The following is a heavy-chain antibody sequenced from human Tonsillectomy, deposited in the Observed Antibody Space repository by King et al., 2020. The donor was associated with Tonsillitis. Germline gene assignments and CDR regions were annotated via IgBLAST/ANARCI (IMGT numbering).Heavy chain of an antibody. V-gene: IGHV1-2*02. CDR2: INPNSGGT. D-gene: IGHD2-2*01. Sequence: HVQLVQSGAEVKKPGASVKVSCKASGYTFTGYYMHWVRQAPGQGLEWMGWINPNSGGTNYAQKFQGRVTMTRDTSISTAYMELSRLRSDDTAVYYCARGGPVWYQLLSPVDYWGQGTLVTVSS. CDR3: ARGGPVWYQLLSPVDY. CDR1: GYTFTGYY. J-gene: IGHJ4*02.